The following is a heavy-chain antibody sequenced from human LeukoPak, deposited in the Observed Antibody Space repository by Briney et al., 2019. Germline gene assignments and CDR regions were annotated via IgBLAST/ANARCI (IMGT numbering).Heavy chain of an antibody. Sequence: SGPTLVNPTQPLTLTCTFSGFSLSTSGMCVSWIRQPPGKALEWLALIDWDDDKYYSTSLKTRLTISKDTSKNQVVLTMTNMDPVDTATYYCARISDSSGWYYFDYWGQGTLVTVSS. CDR3: ARISDSSGWYYFDY. D-gene: IGHD6-19*01. CDR2: IDWDDDK. CDR1: GFSLSTSGMC. V-gene: IGHV2-70*01. J-gene: IGHJ4*02.